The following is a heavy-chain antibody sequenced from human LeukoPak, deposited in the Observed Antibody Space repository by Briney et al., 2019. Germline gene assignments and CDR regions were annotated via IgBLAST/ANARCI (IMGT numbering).Heavy chain of an antibody. Sequence: PGGSLRLPCTGSGFIFSNNAINWVRQAPGKGLEWVSYISNSVSTTYYTDSVKGRFTITRDNAKNSLYLQLNSLRAEDTAVYYCARDRDWVFDYWGQGTLVTVSS. CDR3: ARDRDWVFDY. V-gene: IGHV3-48*01. CDR2: ISNSVSTT. CDR1: GFIFSNNA. D-gene: IGHD2-21*02. J-gene: IGHJ4*02.